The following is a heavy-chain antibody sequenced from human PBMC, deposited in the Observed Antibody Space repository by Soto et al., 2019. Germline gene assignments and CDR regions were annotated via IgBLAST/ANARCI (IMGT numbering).Heavy chain of an antibody. Sequence: QVQLVESGGGLVKPGGSLRLSCAASGFTFSDYYMSWVRQAPGTALEWVSYISYSSSTIYYADSVKGRFTISRDNAKNSLYLQMDSLRAEDTAVYYCARGRSTVVTGLGYWGQGTLVTVSS. J-gene: IGHJ4*02. CDR3: ARGRSTVVTGLGY. V-gene: IGHV3-11*01. CDR1: GFTFSDYY. D-gene: IGHD4-4*01. CDR2: ISYSSSTI.